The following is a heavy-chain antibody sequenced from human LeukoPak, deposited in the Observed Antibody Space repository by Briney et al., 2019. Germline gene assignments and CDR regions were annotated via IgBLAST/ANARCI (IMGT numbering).Heavy chain of an antibody. J-gene: IGHJ4*02. Sequence: GGSLRLSCAASGFIFSSHAMTWARQAPGKGLEWVSGITADGGSTFYADSVKGRFTISRDNSKNTLYLQADSLRAEDTAVYYCAKGRYPDAYCAGDCYYSYWGQGTLVTVSS. CDR3: AKGRYPDAYCAGDCYYSY. CDR1: GFIFSSHA. CDR2: ITADGGST. D-gene: IGHD2-21*02. V-gene: IGHV3-23*01.